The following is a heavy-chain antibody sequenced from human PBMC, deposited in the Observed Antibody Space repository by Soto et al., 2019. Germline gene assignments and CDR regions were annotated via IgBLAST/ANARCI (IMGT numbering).Heavy chain of an antibody. D-gene: IGHD6-13*01. CDR1: GDLFNNYA. CDR2: ISPLFSTT. V-gene: IGHV1-69*01. CDR3: AASSSVAAAGYFKL. Sequence: QVQLVQSGAEVKEPGSSVKVSCKATGDLFNNYAVNWLRQSHGQGLEWMGRISPLFSTTNYAQKFQGRVTIGANELTTIVYLEVSNLASEATAMYYCAASSSVAAAGYFKLWGQGTLVTVSP. J-gene: IGHJ4*02.